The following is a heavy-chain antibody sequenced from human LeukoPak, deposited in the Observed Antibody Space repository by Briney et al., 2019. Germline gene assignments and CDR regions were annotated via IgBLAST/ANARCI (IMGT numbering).Heavy chain of an antibody. J-gene: IGHJ4*02. CDR1: GGSISSYY. Sequence: SETLSLTCTVSGGSISSYYWSWIRQPPGKGLEWIGYIYCSGSTNYNPSLKSRVTISVDTSKNQFSLKLSSVTAADTAVYYCARVHGGYAFSQWGQGTLVTVSS. D-gene: IGHD3-3*01. V-gene: IGHV4-59*01. CDR2: IYCSGST. CDR3: ARVHGGYAFSQ.